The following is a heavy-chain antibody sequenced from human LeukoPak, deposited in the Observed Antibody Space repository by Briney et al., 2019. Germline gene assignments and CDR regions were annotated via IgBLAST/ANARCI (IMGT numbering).Heavy chain of an antibody. J-gene: IGHJ4*02. CDR3: VKRAEDSSGYYLYYFDY. CDR1: GFTFNSYA. CDR2: ISGSGGST. D-gene: IGHD3-22*01. Sequence: EGSLRLSCAASGFTFNSYAMSWVRQAPGKGLEWVSSISGSGGSTYYADSVKGRFPISRDNSKNTLYLQMNSLRAEDTAVYYCVKRAEDSSGYYLYYFDYWGQETLVTVSS. V-gene: IGHV3-23*01.